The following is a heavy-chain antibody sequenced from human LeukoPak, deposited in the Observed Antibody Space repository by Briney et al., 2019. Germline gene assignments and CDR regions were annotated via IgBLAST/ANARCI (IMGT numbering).Heavy chain of an antibody. CDR3: TRRAPANWGSSGDY. CDR1: GFTFSKYA. V-gene: IGHV3-21*04. CDR2: ITRSSHYI. Sequence: PGGSLRLSCAVSGFTFSKYAMSWVRQAPGKGLEWVSCITRSSHYIYYADSVKGRFTISRDNAKNSLYLQMNSLKTEDTAVYYCTRRAPANWGSSGDYWGQGTLVTVSS. D-gene: IGHD7-27*01. J-gene: IGHJ4*02.